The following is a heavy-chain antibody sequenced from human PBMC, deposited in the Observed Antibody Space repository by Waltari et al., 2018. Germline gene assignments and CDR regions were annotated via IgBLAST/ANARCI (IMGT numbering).Heavy chain of an antibody. Sequence: QVQLQQWGAGLLKPSETLSLTCAVYGGSFSGYYWSWIRQPPGKGLEWIGEINHSGSTNYNPSLKSRVTISVDTSKNQFSLKLSSVTAADTAVYYCAREWLRSNTNPHGAFDIWGQGTMVTVSS. CDR3: AREWLRSNTNPHGAFDI. CDR2: INHSGST. J-gene: IGHJ3*02. D-gene: IGHD5-18*01. V-gene: IGHV4-34*01. CDR1: GGSFSGYY.